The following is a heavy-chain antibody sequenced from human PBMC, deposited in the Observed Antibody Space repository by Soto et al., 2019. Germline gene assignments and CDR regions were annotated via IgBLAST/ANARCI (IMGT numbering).Heavy chain of an antibody. Sequence: SATLSLTCTVSGGSISSYYWSWIRQPPGKGLEWFGYIYYSGSINYNPSLKIRVSISLDTSKNHFSLNLSSVTAADTAVYYCARQMCSSTSCYWFDPWGQGTLVTVSS. CDR2: IYYSGSI. D-gene: IGHD2-2*01. CDR3: ARQMCSSTSCYWFDP. J-gene: IGHJ5*02. CDR1: GGSISSYY. V-gene: IGHV4-59*08.